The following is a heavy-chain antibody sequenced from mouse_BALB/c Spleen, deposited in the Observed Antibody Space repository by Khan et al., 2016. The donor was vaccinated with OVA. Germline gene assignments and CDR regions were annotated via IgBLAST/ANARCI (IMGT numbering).Heavy chain of an antibody. Sequence: IQLVQSGPELMKPGASVKISCKASGYSFTSYYIHWIMQSHGKSLEWIGYIDPFSGGITYNQKFKGKATLTVDKSSSTAYIYFSNLTSEDSAVYYCTRHGYVAWFTYWGQGTLVTVSA. J-gene: IGHJ3*01. CDR2: IDPFSGGI. CDR3: TRHGYVAWFTY. CDR1: GYSFTSYY. V-gene: IGHV1S135*01. D-gene: IGHD2-2*01.